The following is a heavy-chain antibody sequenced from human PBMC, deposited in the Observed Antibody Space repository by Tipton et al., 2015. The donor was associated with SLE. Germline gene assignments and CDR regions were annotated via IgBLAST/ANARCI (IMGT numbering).Heavy chain of an antibody. D-gene: IGHD1-26*01. CDR2: IYSGGST. Sequence: SLRLSCAASGFTVSTNYMSWVRQAPGKGLEWVSVIYSGGSTYYADSVKGRFTISRHNSKNTLYLQMNSLRAEDTAVYYCAREVVAAAFDIWGQGTMVTVSS. J-gene: IGHJ3*02. CDR1: GFTVSTNY. CDR3: AREVVAAAFDI. V-gene: IGHV3-53*04.